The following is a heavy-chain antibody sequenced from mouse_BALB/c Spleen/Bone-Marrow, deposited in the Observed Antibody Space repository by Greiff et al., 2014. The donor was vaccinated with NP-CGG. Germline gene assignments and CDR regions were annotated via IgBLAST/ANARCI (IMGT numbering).Heavy chain of an antibody. CDR1: GYTFTSYY. CDR3: AREANWNFDY. V-gene: IGHV1S56*01. Sequence: QVQLQQPGPELVKPGASVRISCKAAGYTFTSYYIHWVKQRPGQGLEWIGWIYPGNVNTKYNEKFKGKATLTTDKSSSTAYIQLSSLTSEGSAVYFCAREANWNFDYWGQGTTLTVSS. J-gene: IGHJ2*01. CDR2: IYPGNVNT. D-gene: IGHD4-1*01.